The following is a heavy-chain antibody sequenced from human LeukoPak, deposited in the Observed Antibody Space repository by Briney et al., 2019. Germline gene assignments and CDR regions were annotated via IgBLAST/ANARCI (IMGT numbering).Heavy chain of an antibody. CDR2: IYTSGST. CDR1: GGSISSGNYY. Sequence: PSQTLSLTCTVSGGSISSGNYYWSWIRQPAGKGLEWIGRIYTSGSTNYNPSLKSRVTISVDTSKNQISLQLTSVTAADTAVYYCARMIVATIKTGAYFYHGMDVWGQGTTVTVSS. J-gene: IGHJ6*02. D-gene: IGHD5-12*01. CDR3: ARMIVATIKTGAYFYHGMDV. V-gene: IGHV4-61*02.